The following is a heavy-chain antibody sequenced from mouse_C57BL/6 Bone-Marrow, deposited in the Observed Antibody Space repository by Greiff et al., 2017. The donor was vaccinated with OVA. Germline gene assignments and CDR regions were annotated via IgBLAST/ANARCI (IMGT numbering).Heavy chain of an antibody. J-gene: IGHJ3*01. D-gene: IGHD1-2*01. CDR2: ISSGGSYT. V-gene: IGHV5-6*01. Sequence: VQLKQSGGDLVKPGGSLKLSCAASGFTFSSYGMSWVRQTPDKRLEWVATISSGGSYTYYPDSVKGRFTISRDNAKNTLYLQMSSLKSEDTAMYYCARPLITLPFAYWGQGTLVTVSA. CDR1: GFTFSSYG. CDR3: ARPLITLPFAY.